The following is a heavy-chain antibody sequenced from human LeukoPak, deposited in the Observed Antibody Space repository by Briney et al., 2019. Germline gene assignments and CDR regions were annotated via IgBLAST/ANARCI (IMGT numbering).Heavy chain of an antibody. CDR3: ARAACSWPCFDY. V-gene: IGHV1-3*04. CDR1: GYTFTSYA. J-gene: IGHJ4*02. D-gene: IGHD2-15*01. Sequence: GASVKVSCKASGYTFTSYAIQWVRQAPGQRLEWMGWILTGNGNTKYSQKFQDRVTITRDTSASTVYMELSSLRSEDTAVYYCARAACSWPCFDYWGQGILVTVSS. CDR2: ILTGNGNT.